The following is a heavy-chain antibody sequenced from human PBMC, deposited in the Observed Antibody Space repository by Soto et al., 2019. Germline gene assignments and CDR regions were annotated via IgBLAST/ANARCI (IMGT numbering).Heavy chain of an antibody. Sequence: ASVKVSCKVSGYPLTELSIHWVRQAPGKGLEWMGGFDPEDGETIYAQKFQGRVTMTEDTSTDTAYMELSSLRSEDTAVYYCASLTYGSGSSYYYYGMDVWGQGTTVTVSS. CDR1: GYPLTELS. CDR2: FDPEDGET. V-gene: IGHV1-24*01. J-gene: IGHJ6*02. CDR3: ASLTYGSGSSYYYYGMDV. D-gene: IGHD3-10*01.